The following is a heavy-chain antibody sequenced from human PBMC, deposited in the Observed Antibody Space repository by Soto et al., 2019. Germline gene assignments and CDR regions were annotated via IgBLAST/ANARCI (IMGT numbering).Heavy chain of an antibody. CDR1: GGTFSSYA. J-gene: IGHJ4*02. D-gene: IGHD1-7*01. CDR2: IIPIFGTA. CDR3: ARYGMGTTGPNADY. V-gene: IGHV1-69*13. Sequence: RASVKVSCKASGGTFSSYAISWVRQAPGQGLEWMGGIIPIFGTANYAQKFQGRVTITADESTSTAYMELSSLRSEDTAVYYCARYGMGTTGPNADYWGQGTLVTVSS.